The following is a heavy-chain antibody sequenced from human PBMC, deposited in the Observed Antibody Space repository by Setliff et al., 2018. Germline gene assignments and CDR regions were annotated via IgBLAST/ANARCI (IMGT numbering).Heavy chain of an antibody. V-gene: IGHV1-3*01. D-gene: IGHD3-10*01. J-gene: IGHJ6*02. CDR3: ARLGFGEIYYYGMDV. Sequence: ASVKVSCKASGYTFTSYAMHWVRQAPGQRLEWMGWINAGNGNTKYSQKFQGRVTITRDTSASTAYMEMRSLRSDDTAVYYCARLGFGEIYYYGMDVWGQGTTVTVSS. CDR2: INAGNGNT. CDR1: GYTFTSYA.